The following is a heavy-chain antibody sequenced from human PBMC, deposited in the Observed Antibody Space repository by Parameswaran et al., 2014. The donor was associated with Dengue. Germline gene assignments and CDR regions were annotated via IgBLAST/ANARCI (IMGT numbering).Heavy chain of an antibody. J-gene: IGHJ6*03. CDR2: INSDGSST. D-gene: IGHD3-22*01. CDR3: ARAGGKYYDSSVSPHYMDV. V-gene: IGHV3-74*01. Sequence: WIRQPPGKGLVWVSRINSDGSSTSYADSVKGRFTISRDNAKNTLYLQMNSLRAEDTAVYYCARAGGKYYDSSVSPHYMDVWGKGTTVTRLL.